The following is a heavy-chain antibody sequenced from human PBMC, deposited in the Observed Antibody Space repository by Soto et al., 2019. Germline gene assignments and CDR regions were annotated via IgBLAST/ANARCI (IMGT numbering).Heavy chain of an antibody. CDR1: GGSIVSSGHY. Sequence: SETLSLTCSASGGSIVSSGHYWNWIRHLPGKGLEWIGYIYYSGETSYNPSLKSRLTISVDTSENQFSLTLRSVTAADTAVYFCARYRGGEKYYYGMDVWGLGTTVTVSS. CDR2: IYYSGET. J-gene: IGHJ6*02. D-gene: IGHD3-16*01. V-gene: IGHV4-31*03. CDR3: ARYRGGEKYYYGMDV.